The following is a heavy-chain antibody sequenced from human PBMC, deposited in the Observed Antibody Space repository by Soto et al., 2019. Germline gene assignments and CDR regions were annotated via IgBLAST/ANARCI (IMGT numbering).Heavy chain of an antibody. D-gene: IGHD2-2*02. J-gene: IGHJ4*02. V-gene: IGHV3-23*01. CDR1: GFTFSDYA. CDR3: ANVPIWCSSTSCYTEGFDY. Sequence: GGSLRLSCTASGFTFSDYAMSWVRQPPGKGLEWVSVISAGGSTYYADSVKGRFTVSRANSKDTLYLQMNSLRAEDTAVYYCANVPIWCSSTSCYTEGFDYWGQGTLVTVSS. CDR2: ISAGGST.